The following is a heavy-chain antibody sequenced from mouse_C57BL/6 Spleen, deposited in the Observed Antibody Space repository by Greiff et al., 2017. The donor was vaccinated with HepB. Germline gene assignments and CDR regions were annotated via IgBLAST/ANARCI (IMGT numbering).Heavy chain of an antibody. CDR3: ARDGGLRPYYAMDY. Sequence: EVMLVESEGGLVQPGSSMKLSCTASGFTFSDYYMAWVRQVPEKGLEWVANINYDGSSTYYLDSLKSRFIISRDNAKNILYLQMSSLKSEDTATYYCARDGGLRPYYAMDYWGQGTSVTVSS. CDR2: INYDGSST. D-gene: IGHD2-4*01. CDR1: GFTFSDYY. V-gene: IGHV5-16*01. J-gene: IGHJ4*01.